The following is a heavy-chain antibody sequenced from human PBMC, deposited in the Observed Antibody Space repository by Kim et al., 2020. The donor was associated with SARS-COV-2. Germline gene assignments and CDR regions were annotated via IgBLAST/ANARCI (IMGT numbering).Heavy chain of an antibody. D-gene: IGHD2-8*01. Sequence: GGSLRLSCAASGFTFSSYRMSWVRQAPGKGLEWVANIKQDGSEKYYVDSVKGRFTISRDNAKNSLYLQMNSLRAEDTAVYYCARDYLDWTNGVCYGFTYFDYWGQGTLVTVSS. V-gene: IGHV3-7*03. CDR1: GFTFSSYR. J-gene: IGHJ4*02. CDR2: IKQDGSEK. CDR3: ARDYLDWTNGVCYGFTYFDY.